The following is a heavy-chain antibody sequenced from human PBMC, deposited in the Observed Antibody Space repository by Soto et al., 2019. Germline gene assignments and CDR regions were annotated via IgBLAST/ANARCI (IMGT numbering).Heavy chain of an antibody. Sequence: QVQLVQSGPEVKKPGTSVIVSCKTSGFTFSKSSVQWMRQARGQRLEWIGWVVVGSDNTRYAQTFQDRVTITGDMATSTAYTELSSLPSEDTAVYFCAAEIDDYADFNHWGQGTPVTVSS. CDR3: AAEIDDYADFNH. CDR2: VVVGSDNT. D-gene: IGHD4-17*01. J-gene: IGHJ5*02. V-gene: IGHV1-58*01. CDR1: GFTFSKSS.